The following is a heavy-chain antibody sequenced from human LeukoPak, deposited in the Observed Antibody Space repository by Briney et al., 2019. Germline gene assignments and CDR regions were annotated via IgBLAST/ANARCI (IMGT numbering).Heavy chain of an antibody. V-gene: IGHV3-33*01. CDR1: GFTFSNYG. CDR3: ARALCSGGTCCLDY. Sequence: GRSLRLSCAASGFTFSNYGMHWVRQAPGKGLEWVAVIWYDGSNKYYGDSVKGRFTISRDNSKNTLYLQMNSLRADDTAVYYCARALCSGGTCCLDYWGQGTPVTVSS. D-gene: IGHD2-15*01. J-gene: IGHJ4*02. CDR2: IWYDGSNK.